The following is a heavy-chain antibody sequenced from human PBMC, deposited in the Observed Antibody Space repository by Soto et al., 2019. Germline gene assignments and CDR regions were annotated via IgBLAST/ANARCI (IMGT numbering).Heavy chain of an antibody. CDR1: GGSISSYY. D-gene: IGHD6-13*01. V-gene: IGHV4-59*01. Sequence: SETLSLTCTVSGGSISSYYWSWIRQPPGKGLEWIGYIYYSGSTNYNPSLKSRVTISVDTSKNQFSLKLSSVTAADTAVYYCAREKRAAAGGRALDYWGQGTLVTVSS. CDR2: IYYSGST. CDR3: AREKRAAAGGRALDY. J-gene: IGHJ4*02.